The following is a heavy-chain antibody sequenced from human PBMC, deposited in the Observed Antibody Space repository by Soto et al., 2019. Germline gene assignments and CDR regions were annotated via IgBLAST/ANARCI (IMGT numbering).Heavy chain of an antibody. V-gene: IGHV4-31*03. CDR3: ARGGIAAAGHNWFDP. CDR2: IYYSGST. D-gene: IGHD6-13*01. CDR1: GGSISSGGYY. J-gene: IGHJ5*02. Sequence: QVQLQESGPGLVKPSQTLSLTCTVSGGSISSGGYYWSWIRQHPGKGLEWIGYIYYSGSTYYNPSLKSRVTISVDTSKNQFPLKLSSVTAADTAVYYCARGGIAAAGHNWFDPWGQGTLVTVSS.